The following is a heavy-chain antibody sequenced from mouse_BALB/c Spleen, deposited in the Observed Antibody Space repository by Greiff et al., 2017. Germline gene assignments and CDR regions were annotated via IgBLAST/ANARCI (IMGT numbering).Heavy chain of an antibody. J-gene: IGHJ3*01. D-gene: IGHD2-12*01. V-gene: IGHV5-12-2*01. CDR3: ARFPSYDRFAY. CDR1: GFTFSSYT. CDR2: ISNGGGST. Sequence: DVMLVESGGGLVQPGGSLKLSCAASGFTFSSYTMSWVRQTPEKRLEWVAYISNGGGSTYYPDTVKGRFTISRDNAKNTLYLQMSSLKSEDTAMYYCARFPSYDRFAYWGQGTLVTVSA.